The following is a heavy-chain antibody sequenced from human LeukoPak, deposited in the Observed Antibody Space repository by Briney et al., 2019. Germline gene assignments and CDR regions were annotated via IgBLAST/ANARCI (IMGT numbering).Heavy chain of an antibody. Sequence: PSETLSLTCTVSGGSISSYYWSWIRQPPGKGLEWIGYIYYSGSANYNPSLKSRVTISVDTSKNQFSLKLSSVTAADTAVYYCARHRGYYDSSAYNWFDPWGQGTLVTVSS. J-gene: IGHJ5*02. CDR1: GGSISSYY. V-gene: IGHV4-59*08. CDR3: ARHRGYYDSSAYNWFDP. CDR2: IYYSGSA. D-gene: IGHD3-22*01.